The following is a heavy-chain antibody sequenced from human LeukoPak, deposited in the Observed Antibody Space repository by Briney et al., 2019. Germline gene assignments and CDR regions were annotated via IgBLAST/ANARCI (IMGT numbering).Heavy chain of an antibody. V-gene: IGHV1-8*01. CDR1: GYTFTSYD. CDR3: ARALRGAGYSSSPIRSAFDI. J-gene: IGHJ3*02. D-gene: IGHD6-13*01. Sequence: ASVKVSCKASGYTFTSYDINWVRQATGQGLEWMGWMNPNSGNTGYAQKFQGRVTMTRNTSISTAYMELSSLRSEDTAVYYCARALRGAGYSSSPIRSAFDIWGQGTMVTVSS. CDR2: MNPNSGNT.